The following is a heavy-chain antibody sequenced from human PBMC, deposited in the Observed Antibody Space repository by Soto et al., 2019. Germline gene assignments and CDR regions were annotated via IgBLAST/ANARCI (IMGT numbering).Heavy chain of an antibody. CDR2: IYYSGST. Sequence: QLQLQESGPGLVKPSQTLSLTCTVSGGSISSGGYYWSWIRQHPGKGLEWIGYIYYSGSTYYNPSIKGRVTISVDTSKNQFSLKLSSVTAADTAVYYCARGVTMVRGVIHTPYFDYWGQGTLVTVSS. J-gene: IGHJ4*02. V-gene: IGHV4-31*03. CDR3: ARGVTMVRGVIHTPYFDY. D-gene: IGHD3-10*01. CDR1: GGSISSGGYY.